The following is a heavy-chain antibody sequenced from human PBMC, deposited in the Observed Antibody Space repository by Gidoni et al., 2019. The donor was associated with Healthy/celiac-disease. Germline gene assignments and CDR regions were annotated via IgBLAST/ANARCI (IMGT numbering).Heavy chain of an antibody. CDR3: AKTDVVVTAREYFDY. V-gene: IGHV3-23*01. J-gene: IGHJ4*02. Sequence: VQLLESGGGLVQPGGSLRLPCAAAGFTFSSYAMSWVRQAPGKGLELVSAISGSGGSTYNADSVKGRFTISRDNSKNTLYLLMISLRAEDTAVYYCAKTDVVVTAREYFDYWGQGTLVTVSS. CDR1: GFTFSSYA. D-gene: IGHD2-21*02. CDR2: ISGSGGST.